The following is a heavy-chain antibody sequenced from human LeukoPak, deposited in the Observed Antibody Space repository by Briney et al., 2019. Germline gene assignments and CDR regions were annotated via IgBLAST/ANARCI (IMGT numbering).Heavy chain of an antibody. Sequence: PGRSLRLSCVASGFTFSTYWMHWVRQAPGKGLVWVSRINSDGSSTTYADSVKGRFTISRDNAKNTLYLQMNSLRAEDTAVYYCATDTVVTADYWGQGTLVTVSS. J-gene: IGHJ4*02. CDR3: ATDTVVTADY. V-gene: IGHV3-74*01. CDR1: GFTFSTYW. D-gene: IGHD2-21*02. CDR2: INSDGSST.